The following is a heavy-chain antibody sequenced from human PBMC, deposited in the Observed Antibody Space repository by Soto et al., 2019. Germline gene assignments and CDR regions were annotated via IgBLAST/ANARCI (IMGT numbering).Heavy chain of an antibody. CDR1: GGSITGYY. D-gene: IGHD3-10*01. Sequence: SGTLSLTFTVSGGSITGYYWAWIRQSPGKGLEWIGYIYYTGSAYYNPSLNSRVAISLDTSKNQFSLSLTSVSAADTAVYYCARGSLYGDFPFDIWGQGAMVTVSS. J-gene: IGHJ3*02. CDR3: ARGSLYGDFPFDI. V-gene: IGHV4-59*01. CDR2: IYYTGSA.